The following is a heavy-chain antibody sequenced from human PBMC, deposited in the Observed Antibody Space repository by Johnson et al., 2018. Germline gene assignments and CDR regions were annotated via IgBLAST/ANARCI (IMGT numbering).Heavy chain of an antibody. CDR3: GREYSVSSGRAVCI. V-gene: IGHV3-48*02. Sequence: VQLVESGGGLVQPGGSLRLSCAASGFTFSTYSMNWVRQAPGKGLEWVSYISSSSSVIYYADSVKGRFTIPRDNAKNSLYLQMRSLRDEESAVDYCGREYSVSSGRAVCIGGQGTMVTCSS. CDR1: GFTFSTYS. CDR2: ISSSSSVI. J-gene: IGHJ3*02. D-gene: IGHD1-26*01.